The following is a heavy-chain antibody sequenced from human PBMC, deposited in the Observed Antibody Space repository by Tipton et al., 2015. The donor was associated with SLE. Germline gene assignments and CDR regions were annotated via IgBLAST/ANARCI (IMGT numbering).Heavy chain of an antibody. CDR1: GYTYTNYG. CDR3: ARVVDHKWFDP. CDR2: ISAYNGNT. D-gene: IGHD3/OR15-3a*01. Sequence: VQSGAEVKKPGASVKVSCKASGYTYTNYGITWVRQAPGQGLEWMGWISAYNGNTNYAQNLQGRVTLTTDTFTSTAYMELRSLRSDDTAVYYCARVVDHKWFDPWGQGTLVTASS. J-gene: IGHJ5*02. V-gene: IGHV1-18*01.